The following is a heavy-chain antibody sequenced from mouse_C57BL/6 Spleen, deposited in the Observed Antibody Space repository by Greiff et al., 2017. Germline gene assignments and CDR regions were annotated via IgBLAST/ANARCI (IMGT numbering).Heavy chain of an antibody. V-gene: IGHV14-4*01. CDR1: GFNIKDDY. Sequence: VQLKQSGAELVRPGASVKLSCTASGFNIKDDYMHWVKQRPEQGLEWIGWIDPENGDTEYASKFQGKATITADTSSNTAYLQLSSLTSEDTAVYYCTTRGNYEFAYWGQGTLVTVSA. CDR3: TTRGNYEFAY. CDR2: IDPENGDT. J-gene: IGHJ3*01. D-gene: IGHD2-1*01.